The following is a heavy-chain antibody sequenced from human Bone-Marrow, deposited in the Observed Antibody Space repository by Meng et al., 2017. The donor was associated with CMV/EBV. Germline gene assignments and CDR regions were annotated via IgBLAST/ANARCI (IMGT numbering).Heavy chain of an antibody. CDR1: W. CDR2: IYHSGST. CDR3: ARDIYRGYDFWSGYTYYYYYGMDV. J-gene: IGHJ6*02. Sequence: WWSWVRQPPGKELEWIREIYHSGSTNYNPSLKSRVTISVDKSKNQFSLKLSSVTAADTAVYYCARDIYRGYDFWSGYTYYYYYGMDVWGQGTTVTVSS. V-gene: IGHV4-4*02. D-gene: IGHD3-3*01.